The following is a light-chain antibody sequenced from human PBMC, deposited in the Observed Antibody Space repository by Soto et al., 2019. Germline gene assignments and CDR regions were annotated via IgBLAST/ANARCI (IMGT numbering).Light chain of an antibody. V-gene: IGLV2-8*01. CDR1: SSDVGGYNY. J-gene: IGLJ3*02. CDR3: NSYAAGNNPR. CDR2: EVS. Sequence: QSALTQPPSASGSPGQSVTISCTGTSSDVGGYNYVSWYQQHPGKAPKLMIYEVSKRPSGVPDRFSGSKSGNTASLTVSGLQAEDEADYYCNSYAAGNNPRFGGGTKVTVL.